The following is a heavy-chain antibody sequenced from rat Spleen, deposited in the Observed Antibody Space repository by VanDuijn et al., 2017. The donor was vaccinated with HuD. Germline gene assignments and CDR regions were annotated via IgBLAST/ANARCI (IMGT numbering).Heavy chain of an antibody. CDR1: GFSLTSYH. Sequence: QVQLKESGPGLVQPSQTLSLTCTVSGFSLTSYHVSWVRQPPGKGLEWMGVIWTGGATAYNSLLKSRLSISRDISKSQVFLKMNSLQTEDTATYYCTREWAGDPYLRVMDAWGQGASVTVSS. CDR3: TREWAGDPYLRVMDA. D-gene: IGHD2-1*01. V-gene: IGHV2-43*01. CDR2: IWTGGAT. J-gene: IGHJ4*01.